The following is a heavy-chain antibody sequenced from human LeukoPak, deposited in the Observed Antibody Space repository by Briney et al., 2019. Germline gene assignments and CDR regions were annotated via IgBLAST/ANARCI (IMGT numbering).Heavy chain of an antibody. Sequence: LAASVKVSCKASGYTFTGYYMHWVRQAPGQGLEWMGWINPNSGGTNYAQKFQGRVTMTRDTSISTAYMELSRLRSDDTAVYYCARDNDDSSGYGFDYWGQGTLVTVSS. CDR2: INPNSGGT. CDR1: GYTFTGYY. CDR3: ARDNDDSSGYGFDY. J-gene: IGHJ4*02. D-gene: IGHD3-22*01. V-gene: IGHV1-2*03.